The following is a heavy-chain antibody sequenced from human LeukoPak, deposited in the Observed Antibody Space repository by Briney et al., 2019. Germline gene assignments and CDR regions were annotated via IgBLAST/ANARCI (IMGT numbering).Heavy chain of an antibody. CDR2: IYPGDSDT. Sequence: GESLKISCKGSGYSFPSNWIGWVRQMPGKGLEWMGIIYPGDSDTRYSPSFQGQVTISADKSISTAYVHWSSLKASDTAMYYCARSYDSLGFDYWGRGTLVTVSS. D-gene: IGHD3-9*01. CDR3: ARSYDSLGFDY. J-gene: IGHJ4*02. V-gene: IGHV5-51*01. CDR1: GYSFPSNW.